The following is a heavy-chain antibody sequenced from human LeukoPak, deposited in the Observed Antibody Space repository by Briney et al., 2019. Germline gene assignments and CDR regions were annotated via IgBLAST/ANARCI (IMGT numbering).Heavy chain of an antibody. D-gene: IGHD1-1*01. CDR1: GGSISSYY. CDR3: TRRGRNNWGEGNDY. CDR2: INDSGST. J-gene: IGHJ4*02. Sequence: PSETLSLTCTVSGGSISSYYWSWIRQPPGKGLEWIGYINDSGSTNSNPSLKSRVTMSVDTPKNQFSLKLSSVTAADTAVYYCTRRGRNNWGEGNDYWGQGTLVTVSS. V-gene: IGHV4-59*08.